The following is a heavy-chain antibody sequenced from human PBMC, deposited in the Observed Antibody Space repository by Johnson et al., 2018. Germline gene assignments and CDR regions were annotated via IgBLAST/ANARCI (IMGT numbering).Heavy chain of an antibody. CDR3: ARWAGNSNTGYHMDV. D-gene: IGHD4-23*01. CDR2: ISHDGSET. J-gene: IGHJ6*03. CDR1: GYTFTIGG. Sequence: QVQLVESGGGVVQXGRSLRVXCEASGYTFTIGGLHWARQAPGKGLEWVAAISHDGSETHDADSVKGRFTISRDDSKNTLYLQMNSLRVEDTATYYCARWAGNSNTGYHMDVWGKGTTVSVSS. V-gene: IGHV3-30*03.